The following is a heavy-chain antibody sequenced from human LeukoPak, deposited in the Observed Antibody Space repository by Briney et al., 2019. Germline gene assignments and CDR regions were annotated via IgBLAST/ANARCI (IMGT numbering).Heavy chain of an antibody. Sequence: GASVKVSCKASGYIFTGYYMHWVRQAPGQGLEWMGWINPNSGGTNYAQKFQGRVTMTRDTSISTAYMELSRLRSDDTAVYYCARVPKRDNWFDPWGQGTLVTVSS. V-gene: IGHV1-2*02. CDR2: INPNSGGT. CDR3: ARVPKRDNWFDP. J-gene: IGHJ5*02. D-gene: IGHD6-25*01. CDR1: GYIFTGYY.